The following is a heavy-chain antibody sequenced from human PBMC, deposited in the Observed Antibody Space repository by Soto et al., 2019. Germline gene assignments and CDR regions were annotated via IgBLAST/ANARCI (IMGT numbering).Heavy chain of an antibody. V-gene: IGHV1-69*01. CDR1: GGTFSSYA. CDR3: AREELEPTPSTWFDP. Sequence: QVQLVQTGAEVKKPGSSVKVSCKASGGTFSSYAISWVRQAPGQGLEWMGGIIPIFGTANYAQTFQGRVTITADESTSTAYMELSSVRSEDTAVYYCAREELEPTPSTWFDPWGQGTLVTVSS. J-gene: IGHJ5*02. D-gene: IGHD1-1*01. CDR2: IIPIFGTA.